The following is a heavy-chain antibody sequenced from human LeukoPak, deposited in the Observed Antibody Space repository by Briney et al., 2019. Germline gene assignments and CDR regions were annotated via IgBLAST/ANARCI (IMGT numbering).Heavy chain of an antibody. CDR1: GFTFSSYG. CDR3: AKAPAAISSSLPPPLDY. Sequence: GGSLRLSCAASGFTFSSYGMRWVRQAPGKGLEWVAVISYDGSNKYYADSVKGRFTISRDNSKNTLYLQMNSLRAEDTAVYYCAKAPAAISSSLPPPLDYWGQGTLVTVSS. J-gene: IGHJ4*02. V-gene: IGHV3-30*18. D-gene: IGHD2-2*01. CDR2: ISYDGSNK.